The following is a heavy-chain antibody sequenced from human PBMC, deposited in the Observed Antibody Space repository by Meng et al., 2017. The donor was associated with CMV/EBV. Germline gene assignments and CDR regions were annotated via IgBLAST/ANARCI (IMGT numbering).Heavy chain of an antibody. CDR1: GGSFSGYY. CDR2: INHSGST. CDR3: ARGSYRNYRPSYYYYGMDV. D-gene: IGHD4-11*01. Sequence: GSLRLSCAVYGGSFSGYYWSWIRQPPGKGLEWIGEINHSGSTNYNPSLKSRVTISVDTSKNQFSLKLSSVTAADTAVYYCARGSYRNYRPSYYYYGMDVWGQGTTVTVSS. V-gene: IGHV4-34*01. J-gene: IGHJ6*02.